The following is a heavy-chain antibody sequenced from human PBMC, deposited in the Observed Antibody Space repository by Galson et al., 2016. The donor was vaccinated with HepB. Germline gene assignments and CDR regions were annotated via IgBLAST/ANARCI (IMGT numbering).Heavy chain of an antibody. Sequence: SLRLSCAASGFTFSDAWMSWVRQAPGRGLEWIGRIKTRSDRAATDYAAPATGRFTLSRDDSKSSLYLQMNSLQTEDTAVYYCVTTRTERTYNWFNWNDVGYFDFWGQGALVTVSS. CDR1: GFTFSDAW. CDR3: VTTRTERTYNWFNWNDVGYFDF. J-gene: IGHJ4*02. V-gene: IGHV3-15*01. D-gene: IGHD1-20*01. CDR2: IKTRSDRAAT.